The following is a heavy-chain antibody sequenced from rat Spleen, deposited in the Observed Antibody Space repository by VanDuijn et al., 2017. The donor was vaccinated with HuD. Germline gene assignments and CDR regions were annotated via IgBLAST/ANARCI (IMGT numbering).Heavy chain of an antibody. Sequence: EVKLVESGGGLVQPGRSLKLSCAASGFTFSDYNMAWVRQSPKKGLEWVATIIYDGRRTFYRDSVNARFTISRDNSKNTLYLQMDSLRSEDTATYYCARHEDWEPLDYWGQGVMVTVSS. CDR3: ARHEDWEPLDY. V-gene: IGHV5S10*01. CDR1: GFTFSDYN. J-gene: IGHJ2*01. D-gene: IGHD5-1*01. CDR2: IIYDGRRT.